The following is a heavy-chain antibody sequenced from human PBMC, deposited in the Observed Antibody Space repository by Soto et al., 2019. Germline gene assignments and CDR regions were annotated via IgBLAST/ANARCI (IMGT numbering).Heavy chain of an antibody. CDR3: AGTPGIAAAGDYYYGMDV. CDR1: GYSFTSYW. V-gene: IGHV5-10-1*01. Sequence: PGESLKISRKGSGYSFTSYWISWVRQMPGKGLEWMGRIDPSDSYTNYSPSFQGHVTISADKSISTAYLQWSSLRASDTAMYYCAGTPGIAAAGDYYYGMDVWGQGTTVTVSS. CDR2: IDPSDSYT. J-gene: IGHJ6*02. D-gene: IGHD6-13*01.